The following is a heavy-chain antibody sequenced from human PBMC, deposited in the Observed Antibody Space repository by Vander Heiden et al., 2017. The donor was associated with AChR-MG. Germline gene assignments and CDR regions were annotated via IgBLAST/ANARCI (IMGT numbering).Heavy chain of an antibody. V-gene: IGHV1-69*01. CDR2: IIPNFGTA. D-gene: IGHD6-19*01. J-gene: IGHJ4*02. Sequence: QVQLVQSGAEVKKPGSSVKASCNASGGTFSSYAISWVRQAPGQGLEWMGGIIPNFGTANYAQEFQGRVTITADESTSTAYMELSSLRSEDTAVYYCARAPRSRGWYFYFDYWGQGTLVTVSS. CDR1: GGTFSSYA. CDR3: ARAPRSRGWYFYFDY.